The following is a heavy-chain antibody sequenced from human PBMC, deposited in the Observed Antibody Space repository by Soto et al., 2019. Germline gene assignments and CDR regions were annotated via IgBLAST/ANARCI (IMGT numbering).Heavy chain of an antibody. CDR3: ARPVDSSGYYYLNWLDP. CDR2: ISAYNGNT. CDR1: GYTFTSYG. Sequence: ASVKVSCKASGYTFTSYGISWVRQAPGQGLEWMGWISAYNGNTNYAQKLQGRVTMTTDTSTSTAYMELRSLRSDDTAVYYCARPVDSSGYYYLNWLDPWGQGTLVTVSS. J-gene: IGHJ5*02. D-gene: IGHD3-22*01. V-gene: IGHV1-18*04.